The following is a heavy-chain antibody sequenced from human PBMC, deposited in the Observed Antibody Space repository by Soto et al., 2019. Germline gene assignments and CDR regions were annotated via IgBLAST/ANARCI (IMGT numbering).Heavy chain of an antibody. Sequence: EVQLVESGGGLVKPGGPLRLSCAPSGFIFSHYWLSWVPQAPGKGLGWVANLKEDGRERYYVDSVKGRFTISRDNAKNSLYLQMNSLRAEDTAVYYCARATGADKEDYWGQGTLVTVSS. CDR1: GFIFSHYW. V-gene: IGHV3-7*04. CDR2: LKEDGRER. D-gene: IGHD3-10*01. CDR3: ARATGADKEDY. J-gene: IGHJ4*02.